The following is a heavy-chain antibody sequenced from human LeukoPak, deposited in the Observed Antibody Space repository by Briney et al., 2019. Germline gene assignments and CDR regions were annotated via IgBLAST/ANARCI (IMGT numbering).Heavy chain of an antibody. Sequence: GGSLRLSCAPSVFTFCIYSINWVRHAPGEGLECVSSICSSSRYIYYTDTVRGRYTISRDNAKNSLYLQMNSMRAEDTTVYYCARMSGAVAGYWGQGNL. CDR1: VFTFCIYS. J-gene: IGHJ4*02. CDR3: ARMSGAVAGY. D-gene: IGHD6-19*01. CDR2: ICSSSRYI. V-gene: IGHV3-21*01.